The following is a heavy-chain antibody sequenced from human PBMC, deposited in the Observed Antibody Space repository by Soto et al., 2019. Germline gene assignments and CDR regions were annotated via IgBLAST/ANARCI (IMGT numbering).Heavy chain of an antibody. CDR3: ARHGFYGDYSSNYFDP. Sequence: GESLKISCKGSGYSFTNYWIAWMRQMPGEGLEYMGIIYPSDSTARYSPSFQGQVTFSVDKSISAAYLQWNSLKASDTAMYYCARHGFYGDYSSNYFDPWGQGTLVTVSS. J-gene: IGHJ5*02. CDR2: IYPSDSTA. V-gene: IGHV5-51*01. D-gene: IGHD4-17*01. CDR1: GYSFTNYW.